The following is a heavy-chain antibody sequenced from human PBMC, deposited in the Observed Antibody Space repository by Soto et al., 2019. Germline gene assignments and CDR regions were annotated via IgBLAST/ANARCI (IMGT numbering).Heavy chain of an antibody. CDR2: ISSSSSYT. Sequence: QVQLVESGGGLVKPGGSLRLSCAASGFTFSDYYMSWIRQAPGKGLEWVSYISSSSSYTNYADSVKGRFTISRDNAKNSLYLQMNSLRAEDTAVYYCASLDIVATMADHWGQGTLVTVSS. CDR3: ASLDIVATMADH. V-gene: IGHV3-11*05. J-gene: IGHJ4*02. D-gene: IGHD5-12*01. CDR1: GFTFSDYY.